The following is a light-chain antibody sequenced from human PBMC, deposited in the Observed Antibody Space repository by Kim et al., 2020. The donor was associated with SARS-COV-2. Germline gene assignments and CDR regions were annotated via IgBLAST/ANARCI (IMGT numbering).Light chain of an antibody. V-gene: IGLV1-40*01. CDR1: SSNIGAGYD. J-gene: IGLJ2*01. CDR2: GNS. CDR3: QSYDSSLVV. Sequence: PGQRVTISGTGSSSNIGAGYDVHWYQQLPGTAPKLLIYGNSNRPSGVPDRFSGSKSGTSASLAITGLQAEDEADYYCQSYDSSLVVFGGGTQLTVL.